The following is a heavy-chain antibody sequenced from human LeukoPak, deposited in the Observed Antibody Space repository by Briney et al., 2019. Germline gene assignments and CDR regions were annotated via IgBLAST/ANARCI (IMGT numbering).Heavy chain of an antibody. V-gene: IGHV4-34*08. J-gene: IGHJ5*02. D-gene: IGHD2-2*01. Sequence: GSLRLSCAASGFTFSDYYMSWIRQAPGKGLEWIGEINHSGSTNYNPSLKSRVTISVDTSKNQFSLKLSSVTAADTAVYYCAGTWDDIVVVPAAISGWFDPWGQGTLVTVSS. CDR2: INHSGST. CDR3: AGTWDDIVVVPAAISGWFDP. CDR1: GFTFSDYY.